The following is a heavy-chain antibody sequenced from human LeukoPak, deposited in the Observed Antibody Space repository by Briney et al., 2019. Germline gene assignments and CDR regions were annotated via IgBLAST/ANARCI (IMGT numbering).Heavy chain of an antibody. D-gene: IGHD6-13*01. J-gene: IGHJ4*02. CDR3: AKTRPLDSSSWSHGDY. V-gene: IGHV3-23*01. CDR2: ISGSGDST. CDR1: GGTFSSYA. Sequence: GASVKVSCKASGGTFSSYAMSWVRQAPGKGLEWVSAISGSGDSTYYGDSVKGRFTISRDNSKNTLYLQMNSLRAEDTAVYHCAKTRPLDSSSWSHGDYWGQGTLVTVSS.